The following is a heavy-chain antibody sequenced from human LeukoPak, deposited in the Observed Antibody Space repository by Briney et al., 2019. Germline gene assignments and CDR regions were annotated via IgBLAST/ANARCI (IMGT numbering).Heavy chain of an antibody. J-gene: IGHJ4*02. D-gene: IGHD3-10*01. CDR1: GYTFTSYG. CDR3: ATVNDSGSYYTY. CDR2: ISAYNGNT. Sequence: ASVKVSCKASGYTFTSYGISWVRQAPGQGLEWMGWISAYNGNTNYAQKLQGRVTMTEDTSTDTAYMELSSLRSEDTAVYYCATVNDSGSYYTYWGQGTLVTVSS. V-gene: IGHV1-18*04.